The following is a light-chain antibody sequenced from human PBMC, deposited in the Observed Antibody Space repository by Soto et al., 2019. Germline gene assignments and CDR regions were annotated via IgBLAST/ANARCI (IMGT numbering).Light chain of an antibody. V-gene: IGLV1-44*01. Sequence: QSVLTQPPSASGTPGQRVTISCSGSSYNIGSNTVNWYQQLPGTAPKLVIYSNNQRPSGVPDRFSGSKSGTSASLAISGLQSEDEADYYCVAWDDSLNGYVVFGGRTKVTVL. J-gene: IGLJ2*01. CDR3: VAWDDSLNGYVV. CDR1: SYNIGSNT. CDR2: SNN.